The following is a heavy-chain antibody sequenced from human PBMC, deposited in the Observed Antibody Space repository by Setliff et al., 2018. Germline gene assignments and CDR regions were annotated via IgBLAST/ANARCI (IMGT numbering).Heavy chain of an antibody. D-gene: IGHD6-19*01. CDR1: GFTFNSYS. J-gene: IGHJ5*02. V-gene: IGHV3-30*02. CDR3: ARDVRASSGWRDGNWFDP. Sequence: HPGGSLRLSCAASGFTFNSYSMNWVRQAPGKGLEWVAFIRYDGTTESYADSVRGRFTISRDNSKNTLYVQMNTLGPEDTAIYYCARDVRASSGWRDGNWFDPWGQGTLVTVSS. CDR2: IRYDGTTE.